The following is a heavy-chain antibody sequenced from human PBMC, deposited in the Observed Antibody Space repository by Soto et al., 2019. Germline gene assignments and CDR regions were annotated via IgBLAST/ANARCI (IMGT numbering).Heavy chain of an antibody. J-gene: IGHJ4*02. Sequence: SGTLCLTCTVSGSSIKSNGDYWVRDPRPPGKGLEWIGSMFYGVSTYYNPSLKSRVTVSVDTSKNQFSLNLRSVTAADKAVYYCVREDGKVGTNSAFDYWGLGALVTVSS. V-gene: IGHV4-39*02. D-gene: IGHD1-26*01. CDR3: VREDGKVGTNSAFDY. CDR2: MFYGVST. CDR1: GSSIKSNGDY.